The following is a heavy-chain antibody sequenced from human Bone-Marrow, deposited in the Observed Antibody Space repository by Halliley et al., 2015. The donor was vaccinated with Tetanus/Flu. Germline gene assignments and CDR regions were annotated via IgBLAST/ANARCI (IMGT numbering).Heavy chain of an antibody. V-gene: IGHV1-46*01. D-gene: IGHD2-15*01. CDR3: VRGSRAATLY. CDR2: INPNGDFT. Sequence: LEWMGKINPNGDFTKSAQRFQGRVTMTTDTSTNTVYIQLSRLRSEDPAVYYCVRGSRAATLYWGQGTLVTVSS. J-gene: IGHJ4*02.